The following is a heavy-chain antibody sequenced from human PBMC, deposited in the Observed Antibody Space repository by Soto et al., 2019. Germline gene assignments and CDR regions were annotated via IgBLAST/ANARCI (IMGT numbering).Heavy chain of an antibody. J-gene: IGHJ4*02. CDR2: INAGNGNT. Sequence: QVPLVQSGAEVKKPGASVKVSCKASGYTFTSYAMHWVRQAPGQRLEWMGWINAGNGNTKYSQKFQGRVTITRDTSASTAYMELSSLRSEDTAVYYCARGSGSGSRYYFDYWGQGTLVTVSS. V-gene: IGHV1-3*01. CDR1: GYTFTSYA. CDR3: ARGSGSGSRYYFDY. D-gene: IGHD3-10*01.